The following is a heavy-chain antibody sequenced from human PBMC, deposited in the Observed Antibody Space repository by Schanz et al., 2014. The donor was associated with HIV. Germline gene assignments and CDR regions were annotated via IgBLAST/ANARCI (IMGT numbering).Heavy chain of an antibody. CDR1: GFTFSNDW. V-gene: IGHV3-74*01. D-gene: IGHD6-19*01. CDR2: INALGTTT. Sequence: EVQLVESGGGLVQPGGSLRLSCAASGFTFSNDWMHWVRQAPGKGLVWVSRINALGTTTAYADSVKGRFAISRDNAKNTLHLQMNSVRAEDTAVYYCTREYLGYSSGFDPWGQGTLVTVSS. CDR3: TREYLGYSSGFDP. J-gene: IGHJ5*02.